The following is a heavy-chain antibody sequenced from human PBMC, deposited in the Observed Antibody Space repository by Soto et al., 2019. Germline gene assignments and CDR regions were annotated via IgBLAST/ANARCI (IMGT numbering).Heavy chain of an antibody. CDR1: GYAFTTYG. J-gene: IGHJ4*02. Sequence: QVHLVQSGAEVKKPGASVKVSCQASGYAFTTYGITWVRQAPGQGLEWMGWISAHNGNTNYAQKLQGRVTVTRDTSTSTAYMALRRLGSDDTAVYYCARGRYGDYWGQGARVTVSS. D-gene: IGHD1-1*01. V-gene: IGHV1-18*01. CDR3: ARGRYGDY. CDR2: ISAHNGNT.